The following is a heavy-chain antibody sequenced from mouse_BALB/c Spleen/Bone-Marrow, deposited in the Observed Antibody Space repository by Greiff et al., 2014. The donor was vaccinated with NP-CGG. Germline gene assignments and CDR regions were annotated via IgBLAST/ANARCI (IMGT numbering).Heavy chain of an antibody. CDR2: IDPAAGNS. CDR3: ARNSYGNYDLAY. J-gene: IGHJ4*01. CDR1: GFNFKSSY. D-gene: IGHD1-1*02. Sequence: VQLQQSGAELVKPGASVRLSCTASGFNFKSSYIHWVKQRPEQGLEWIGRIDPAAGNSNYDPKFQGKATMRADKSSNTAYLHISSLTLEDAAAEHCARNSYGNYDLAYWGQGTSATVSA. V-gene: IGHV14-3*02.